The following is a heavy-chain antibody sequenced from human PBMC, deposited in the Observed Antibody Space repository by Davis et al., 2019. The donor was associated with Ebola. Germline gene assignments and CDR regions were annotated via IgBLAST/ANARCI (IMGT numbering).Heavy chain of an antibody. Sequence: SVKVSCKASGGTFSSYAISWVRQAPGQGLEWMGQIIPILRASNYAQKFQGRVTITADESTTTAYMELTGLRYEDTAMYYCARVRTSYYYDSSDFPSWFDPWGQGTLVTVSS. CDR1: GGTFSSYA. J-gene: IGHJ5*02. D-gene: IGHD3-22*01. CDR3: ARVRTSYYYDSSDFPSWFDP. CDR2: IIPILRAS. V-gene: IGHV1-69*11.